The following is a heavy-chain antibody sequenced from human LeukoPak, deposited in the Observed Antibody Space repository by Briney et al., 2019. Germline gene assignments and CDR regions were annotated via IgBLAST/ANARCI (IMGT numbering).Heavy chain of an antibody. J-gene: IGHJ4*02. Sequence: ASVKVSCKASGYTFTGYYMHWVRQASGQGLEWMGWISAYNGNTNYAQKLQGRVTMTTDTSTSTAYMELRSLRSDDTAVYYCARKQLARSHFDYWGQGTLVTVSS. CDR2: ISAYNGNT. D-gene: IGHD6-6*01. CDR3: ARKQLARSHFDY. CDR1: GYTFTGYY. V-gene: IGHV1-18*04.